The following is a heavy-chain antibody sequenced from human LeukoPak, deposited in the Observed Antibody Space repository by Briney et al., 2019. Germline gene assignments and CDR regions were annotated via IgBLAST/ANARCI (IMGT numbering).Heavy chain of an antibody. J-gene: IGHJ4*02. Sequence: KDGKSLKISCKGSGYSFTSYWIGCVRQMPGKVLEWMGIIYPGDSDTRYSPSFQGQVTISADKSISTAYLQWSSLKASDTAMYYCARQGHYYDSSGYYYPYTDYWGQGTLVTVSS. D-gene: IGHD3-22*01. V-gene: IGHV5-51*01. CDR2: IYPGDSDT. CDR3: ARQGHYYDSSGYYYPYTDY. CDR1: GYSFTSYW.